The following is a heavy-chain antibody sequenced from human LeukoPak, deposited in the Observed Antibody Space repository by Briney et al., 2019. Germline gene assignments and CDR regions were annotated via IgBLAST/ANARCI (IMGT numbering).Heavy chain of an antibody. D-gene: IGHD2-15*01. CDR3: AKGSGGTYYSSFDY. CDR1: GGSIGSYY. CDR2: ISGSGST. V-gene: IGHV3-23*01. J-gene: IGHJ4*02. Sequence: ETLSLTCIVSGGSIGSYYWSWVRQAPGKGLEWVSGISGSGSTYYADSVKGRFTISSDNSKNTLYLQVNSLRAEDTAVYYCAKGSGGTYYSSFDYWGQGTLVTVSS.